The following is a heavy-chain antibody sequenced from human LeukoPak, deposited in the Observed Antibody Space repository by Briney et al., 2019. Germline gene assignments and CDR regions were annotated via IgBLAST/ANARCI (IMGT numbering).Heavy chain of an antibody. CDR3: ASEGD. D-gene: IGHD3-16*01. CDR1: GFTVSSNF. CDR2: IYTEGTT. J-gene: IGHJ4*02. Sequence: GGSLRLSCAVSGFTVSSNFFSWVRQAPGKGLEWVSVIYTEGTTYYADSVKGRFIISRDNSKNTVYLQMNSLRVEDTAVYYCASEGDWGQGTLVTVSS. V-gene: IGHV3-66*02.